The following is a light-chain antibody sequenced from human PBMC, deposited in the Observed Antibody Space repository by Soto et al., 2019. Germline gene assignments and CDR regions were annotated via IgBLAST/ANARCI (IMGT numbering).Light chain of an antibody. V-gene: IGLV1-44*01. CDR3: AAWDDSLRGVV. J-gene: IGLJ2*01. CDR1: RSNIGSNT. Sequence: QSVLTQPPSVSGTPGQSVTISCSGSRSNIGSNTVNWYQQLPGTAPKVLMYRNNQRPSGVPDRFFGSKSGTSASLAISGLQSEDEADYFCAAWDDSLRGVVFGGGTKLTVL. CDR2: RNN.